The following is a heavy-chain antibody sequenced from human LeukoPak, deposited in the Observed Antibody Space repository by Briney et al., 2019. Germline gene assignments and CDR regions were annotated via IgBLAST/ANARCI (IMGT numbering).Heavy chain of an antibody. D-gene: IGHD3-10*01. CDR1: GFTFSSYS. CDR3: ASSRGGPHGY. J-gene: IGHJ4*02. Sequence: PGGSLRLSCAASGFTFSSYSMNWVRQAPGKGLEWVSHITASGTAMFYADSVKGRFTISRDNAKNSLYLQMNSLRDEDTAVYYCASSRGGPHGYWGQGTLVTVSS. CDR2: ITASGTAM. V-gene: IGHV3-48*02.